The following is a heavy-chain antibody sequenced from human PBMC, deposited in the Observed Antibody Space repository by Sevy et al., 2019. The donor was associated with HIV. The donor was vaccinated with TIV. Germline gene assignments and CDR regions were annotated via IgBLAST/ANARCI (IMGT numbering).Heavy chain of an antibody. CDR1: GLTFSTYG. J-gene: IGHJ4*02. Sequence: GGSLRLSCAASGLTFSTYGMNWVRQAPGKGLEWVAAISYDGNIKYYADSVKGRFTVSRDNSKNTLYLQMNSLRAEDSAVYYCAKDQGGYNYAPGYWGQGTLVTVSS. CDR2: ISYDGNIK. D-gene: IGHD5-18*01. CDR3: AKDQGGYNYAPGY. V-gene: IGHV3-30*18.